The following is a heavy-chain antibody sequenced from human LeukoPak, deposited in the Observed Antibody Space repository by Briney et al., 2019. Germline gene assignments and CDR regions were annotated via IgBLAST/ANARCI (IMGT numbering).Heavy chain of an antibody. CDR2: INPNSGGT. V-gene: IGHV1-2*02. Sequence: ASVKVSCQASGYTFTHYFMYWVRPAPGQGLAWMGWINPNSGGTNYAQKVQGRVTMTRDTSISTAYLELGRLRSDDTDVFYCVRETLFMVRGVINDYWGQATLVSDCS. J-gene: IGHJ4*02. CDR3: VRETLFMVRGVINDY. D-gene: IGHD3-10*01. CDR1: GYTFTHYF.